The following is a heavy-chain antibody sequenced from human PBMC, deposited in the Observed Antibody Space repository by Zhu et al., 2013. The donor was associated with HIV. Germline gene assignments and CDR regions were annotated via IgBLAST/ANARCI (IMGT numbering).Heavy chain of an antibody. J-gene: IGHJ6*02. D-gene: IGHD5-12*01. CDR1: GYTFTRYT. Sequence: QVQIVQSGAEVKKPGASVKVLCKATGYTFTRYTIHWVRQAPGQSLEWMAWINGGDGQTKYSQKFHDRLNITRDKSASTAHMELSSLTSEDTATYFCAREEVVEIDAYFYYYGMDVWGQGTTVTVSS. CDR2: INGGDGQT. V-gene: IGHV1-3*01. CDR3: AREEVVEIDAYFYYYGMDV.